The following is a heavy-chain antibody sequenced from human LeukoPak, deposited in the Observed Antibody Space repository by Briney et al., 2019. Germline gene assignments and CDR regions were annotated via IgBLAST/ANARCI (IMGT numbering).Heavy chain of an antibody. CDR3: ARRTPDDSSGPDI. CDR1: GYSFTSYW. CDR2: IYPGDSDT. D-gene: IGHD3-22*01. Sequence: GESLKISCKCSGYSFTSYWIGWVRQMPGKGLEWMGIIYPGDSDTRYSPSFQGQVTISADKSISTAYLQWSSLKASDTAMYYCARRTPDDSSGPDIWGQRTVVTASS. J-gene: IGHJ3*02. V-gene: IGHV5-51*01.